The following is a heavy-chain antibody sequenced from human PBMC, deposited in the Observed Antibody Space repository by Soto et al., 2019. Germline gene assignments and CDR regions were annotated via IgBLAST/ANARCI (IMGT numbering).Heavy chain of an antibody. J-gene: IGHJ6*02. CDR3: ARSAIFGVVIEDYYYYGMDV. CDR2: INPSGGST. V-gene: IGHV1-46*01. Sequence: ASVKVSFKASGYTFTSYYMHWVRQAPGQGLEWMGIINPSGGSTSYAQKFQGRVTMTRDTSTSTVYMELSSLRSEDTAVYYCARSAIFGVVIEDYYYYGMDVWGQGTTVTVSS. D-gene: IGHD3-3*01. CDR1: GYTFTSYY.